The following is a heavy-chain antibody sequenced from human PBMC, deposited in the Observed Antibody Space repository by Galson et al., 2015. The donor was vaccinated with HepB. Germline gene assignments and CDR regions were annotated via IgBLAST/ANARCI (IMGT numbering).Heavy chain of an antibody. J-gene: IGHJ4*02. CDR3: ARDLQDSSGYYYVF. Sequence: SLRLSCAASGFTFSSYSMNWVRQAPGKGLEWVSSISSSSSSYIYYADSVKGRFTISRDNAKNSLYLQMNSLRAEDTAVYYCARDLQDSSGYYYVFWGQGALVTVSS. CDR2: ISSSSSSYI. V-gene: IGHV3-21*01. CDR1: GFTFSSYS. D-gene: IGHD3-22*01.